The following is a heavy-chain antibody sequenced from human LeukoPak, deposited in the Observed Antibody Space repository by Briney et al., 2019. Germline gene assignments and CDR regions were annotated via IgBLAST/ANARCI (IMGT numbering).Heavy chain of an antibody. D-gene: IGHD2-2*01. CDR1: GYTFTGYY. CDR3: ARAPNVGYCSSPSCSPPSNWFDP. CDR2: INPNSGGT. V-gene: IGHV1-2*02. Sequence: ASVKVSCKASGYTFTGYYMHWVRQAPGQGLEWMGWINPNSGGTNYAQKFQGRVTMTRDTSISTAYMELSRLRSDDTAVYYCARAPNVGYCSSPSCSPPSNWFDPWGQGPLVPVSP. J-gene: IGHJ5*02.